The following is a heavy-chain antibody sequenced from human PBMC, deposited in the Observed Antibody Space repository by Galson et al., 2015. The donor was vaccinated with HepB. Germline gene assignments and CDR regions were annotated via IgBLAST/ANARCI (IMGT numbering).Heavy chain of an antibody. CDR3: ARFFGRGNSITMIVVGRGYYYGMDV. J-gene: IGHJ6*02. V-gene: IGHV1-18*01. Sequence: SVKVSCKASGYTFTSYGISWVRQAPGQGLEWMGWISAYNGNTNYAQKLQGRVTMTTDTSTSTAYMELRSLRSDDTAVYYCARFFGRGNSITMIVVGRGYYYGMDVWGQGTTVTVSS. D-gene: IGHD3-22*01. CDR2: ISAYNGNT. CDR1: GYTFTSYG.